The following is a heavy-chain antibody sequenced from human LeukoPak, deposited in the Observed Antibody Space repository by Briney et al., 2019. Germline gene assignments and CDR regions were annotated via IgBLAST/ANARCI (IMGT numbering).Heavy chain of an antibody. Sequence: PSETLSLTCTVSGGSISSGHYYLNWIRQPAGKGLEWIGRIYSRGSTNYNSSLKSRVTISVDTSKNQFSLKLSSVTAADTAVYYCAAVISEIAPIDYWGQGTLVTVSS. V-gene: IGHV4-61*02. CDR1: GGSISSGHYY. CDR3: AAVISEIAPIDY. D-gene: IGHD3-16*02. CDR2: IYSRGST. J-gene: IGHJ4*02.